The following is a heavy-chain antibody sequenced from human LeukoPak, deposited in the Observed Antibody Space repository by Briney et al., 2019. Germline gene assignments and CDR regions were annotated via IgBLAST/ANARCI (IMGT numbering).Heavy chain of an antibody. V-gene: IGHV5-51*01. D-gene: IGHD6-19*01. Sequence: GESLKISCQTSGYSFTNYWIGWVRQMPGKGLEWMGIIYPGDSDSRYSPSFQGQVTISADKFVSTAYLQWSSLRASDTAIYYCARASTDNAGWHRGSFDYWGQGTLVTVSS. CDR2: IYPGDSDS. J-gene: IGHJ4*02. CDR1: GYSFTNYW. CDR3: ARASTDNAGWHRGSFDY.